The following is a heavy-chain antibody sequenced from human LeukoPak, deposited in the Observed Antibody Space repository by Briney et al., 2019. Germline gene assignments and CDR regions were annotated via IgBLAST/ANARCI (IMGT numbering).Heavy chain of an antibody. CDR1: GYTFTDYF. CDR2: VNSNSAVA. V-gene: IGHV1-2*05. CDR3: ARDLSSTPHWELDY. J-gene: IGHJ4*02. D-gene: IGHD7-27*01. Sequence: ASVKVSCKTSGYTFTDYFIHWLRRAPGQGLEWMGRVNSNSAVAESEEKFQGRVTVTRDTSIRTVYMELFRLTSDDTGIYYCARDLSSTPHWELDYWGQGTLVTVSS.